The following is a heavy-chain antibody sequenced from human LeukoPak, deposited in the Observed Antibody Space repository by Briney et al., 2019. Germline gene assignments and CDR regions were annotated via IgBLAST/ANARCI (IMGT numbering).Heavy chain of an antibody. CDR2: IYYSGST. CDR1: GGSISSYY. Sequence: PSETLSLICTVSGGSISSYYWSWIRQPPGKGLEWIGYIYYSGSTNYNPSLKSRVTISVDTSKNQFSLKLSSVTAADTAVYYCARVGEYYDSSGCLDYWGEGTLVTVSS. J-gene: IGHJ4*02. D-gene: IGHD3-22*01. CDR3: ARVGEYYDSSGCLDY. V-gene: IGHV4-59*01.